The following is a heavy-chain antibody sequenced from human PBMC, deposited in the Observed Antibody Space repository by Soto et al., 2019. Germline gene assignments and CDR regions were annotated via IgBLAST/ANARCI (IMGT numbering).Heavy chain of an antibody. CDR2: ISGSGGST. J-gene: IGHJ6*02. CDR3: AKDGRSSWYLAAPTRGYYYYRMDV. CDR1: GFTFSSYA. D-gene: IGHD6-13*01. V-gene: IGHV3-23*01. Sequence: GGSLRLSCAASGFTFSSYAMSWVRQAPGKGLEWVSSISGSGGSTYYADSVKGRFTISRDNSKNTLYLQMNSLRDEEPGVYYCAKDGRSSWYLAAPTRGYYYYRMDVWGQGTTVTVSS.